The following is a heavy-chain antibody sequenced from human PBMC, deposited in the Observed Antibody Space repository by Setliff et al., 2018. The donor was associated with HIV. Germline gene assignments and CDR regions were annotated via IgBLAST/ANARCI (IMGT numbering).Heavy chain of an antibody. CDR1: GGTFSSYA. V-gene: IGHV1-69*06. D-gene: IGHD7-27*01. CDR2: IIPIFGTA. J-gene: IGHJ2*01. Sequence: ASVKVSCKASGGTFSSYAISWVRQAPGQGLEWMGGIIPIFGTANYAQKFQGRVTMTEDTSTDTAYMELSSLRSEDTAVYYCATGPSEGWGRRGYFDLWGRGTLVTVSS. CDR3: ATGPSEGWGRRGYFDL.